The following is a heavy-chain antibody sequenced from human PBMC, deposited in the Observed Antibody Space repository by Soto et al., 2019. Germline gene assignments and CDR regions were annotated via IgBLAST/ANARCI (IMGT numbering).Heavy chain of an antibody. CDR2: ISSSSSYI. J-gene: IGHJ4*02. V-gene: IGHV3-21*01. CDR3: ASSYDYIWGSYRPLDY. D-gene: IGHD3-16*02. CDR1: GFTFSSYS. Sequence: GGSLRLSRAASGFTFSSYSMNWVRQAPGKGLEWVSSISSSSSYIYYADSVKGRFTISRDNAKNSLYLQMNSLRAEDTAVYYCASSYDYIWGSYRPLDYWGQGTLVTVSS.